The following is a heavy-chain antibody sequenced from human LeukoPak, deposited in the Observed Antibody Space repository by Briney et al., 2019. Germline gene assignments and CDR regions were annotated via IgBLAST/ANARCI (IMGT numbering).Heavy chain of an antibody. CDR1: GYTFTSYA. V-gene: IGHV1-3*01. Sequence: ASVKVSCKASGYTFTSYAMHWVRPAPGQRLEWMGWINAGNGNTKYSQKFQGRVTITRDTSASTAYMELSSLRSEVTAVYYCARDTQRYGDYGGSNFDYWGQGTLVTVSS. J-gene: IGHJ4*02. CDR3: ARDTQRYGDYGGSNFDY. CDR2: INAGNGNT. D-gene: IGHD4-17*01.